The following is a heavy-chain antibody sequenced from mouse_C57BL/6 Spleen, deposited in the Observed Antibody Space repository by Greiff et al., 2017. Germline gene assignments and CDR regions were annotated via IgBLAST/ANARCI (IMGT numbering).Heavy chain of an antibody. CDR2: ISSGSSTI. J-gene: IGHJ1*03. CDR1: GFTFSDYG. CDR3: ARGGARRVYWYFDV. Sequence: EVKLMESGGGLVKPGGSLKLSCAASGFTFSDYGMHWVRQAPEKGLEWVAYISSGSSTIYYADTVKGRFTISRDNAKNTLFLQMTSLRSEDTSMYYGARGGARRVYWYFDVWGTGTTVTVSA. D-gene: IGHD2-12*01. V-gene: IGHV5-17*01.